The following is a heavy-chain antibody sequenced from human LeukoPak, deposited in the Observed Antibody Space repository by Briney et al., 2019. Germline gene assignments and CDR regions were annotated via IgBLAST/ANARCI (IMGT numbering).Heavy chain of an antibody. D-gene: IGHD6-13*01. Sequence: GGTLRLSCAASGFTFSNHDMTWIRQAPGKGLEWVSVINYSGVSTNYADSVKGRLTISRDNSKNTLYLQMNSLRAEDTAVYYCAKDSTPFTGYSSSWGQGTLVTVSS. V-gene: IGHV3-23*01. J-gene: IGHJ4*02. CDR2: INYSGVST. CDR1: GFTFSNHD. CDR3: AKDSTPFTGYSSS.